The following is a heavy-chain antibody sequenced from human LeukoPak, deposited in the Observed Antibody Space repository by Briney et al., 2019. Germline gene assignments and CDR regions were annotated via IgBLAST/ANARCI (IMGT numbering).Heavy chain of an antibody. CDR2: ISYDGSNK. V-gene: IGHV3-30-3*01. J-gene: IGHJ4*02. CDR3: ASLLGGY. D-gene: IGHD3-10*01. Sequence: PGRSLRLSCAASGFTFSSYAMHWVRQAPGKGLEWVAVISYDGSNKYYADSVKGRFTISRDNSKNTLYLQMNSLRAEDTAVYYCASLLGGYWGQGTLVTVSS. CDR1: GFTFSSYA.